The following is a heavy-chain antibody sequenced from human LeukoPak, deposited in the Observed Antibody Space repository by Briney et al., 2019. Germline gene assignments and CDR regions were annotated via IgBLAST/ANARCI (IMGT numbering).Heavy chain of an antibody. V-gene: IGHV3-74*01. CDR1: GFTFSSYW. Sequence: GGSLRLSCAASGFTFSSYWMHWVRQAPGKGLVRVSRINSDGSSTSYADSVKGRFTISRDNAKNTLYLQMNSLRAEDTAVYYCARDQGTIYGSGSNAFDIWGQGTTVAVSS. CDR2: INSDGSST. D-gene: IGHD3-10*01. J-gene: IGHJ3*02. CDR3: ARDQGTIYGSGSNAFDI.